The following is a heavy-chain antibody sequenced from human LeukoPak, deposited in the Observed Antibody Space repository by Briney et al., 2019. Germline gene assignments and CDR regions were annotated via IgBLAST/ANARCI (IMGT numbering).Heavy chain of an antibody. CDR2: INPGNGNT. Sequence: ASVKVSCKTSGFTFTSYAMHWVRQAPGQRLEWMGWINPGNGNTKYSQKFQGRVTITRDTSASTAYMELSSLRSEDTAVYYCARGRLGQQLVRGAFDIWGQGTMVTVSS. CDR3: ARGRLGQQLVRGAFDI. V-gene: IGHV1-3*01. D-gene: IGHD6-13*01. J-gene: IGHJ3*02. CDR1: GFTFTSYA.